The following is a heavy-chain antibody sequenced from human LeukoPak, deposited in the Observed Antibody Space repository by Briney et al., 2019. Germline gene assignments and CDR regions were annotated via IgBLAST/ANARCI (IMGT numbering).Heavy chain of an antibody. CDR1: GFSFSDNY. D-gene: IGHD6-19*01. V-gene: IGHV3-11*05. J-gene: IGHJ4*02. Sequence: PGGSLRLSCAASGFSFSDNYMSWIRQAQGKGLEWVSYISNSGSYTNYPDSVKGRFTISRDNAKNSLYLQMNSLRDEDTAVYYCARARGAGPGGHFDYWGQGTLVTVSS. CDR3: ARARGAGPGGHFDY. CDR2: ISNSGSYT.